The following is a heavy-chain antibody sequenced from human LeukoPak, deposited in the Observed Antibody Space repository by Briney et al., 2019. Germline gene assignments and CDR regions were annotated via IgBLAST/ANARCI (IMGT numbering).Heavy chain of an antibody. J-gene: IGHJ6*03. V-gene: IGHV3-30*02. D-gene: IGHD3-3*01. Sequence: GGSLRLSCAASGFSFRTYAMHWVRQAPGKGLEWVASIGNDGTNRNHVDSVTGRFTISRDNSKNTVFLQMDSLRPEDTAIYYCAKSWSGYYHYYMDVWGTGTTVTVSS. CDR2: IGNDGTNR. CDR3: AKSWSGYYHYYMDV. CDR1: GFSFRTYA.